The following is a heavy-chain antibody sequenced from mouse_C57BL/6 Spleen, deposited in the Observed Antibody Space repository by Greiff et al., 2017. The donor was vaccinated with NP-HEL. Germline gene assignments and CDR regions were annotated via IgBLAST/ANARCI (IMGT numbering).Heavy chain of an antibody. V-gene: IGHV1-62-2*01. CDR1: GYTFTEYT. CDR2: FYPGSGSI. CDR3: ARHDYDGGHFDY. D-gene: IGHD2-12*01. Sequence: LVKPGASVKLSCKASGYTFTEYTIHWVKQRSGQGLEWIGWFYPGSGSIKYNEKFKDKATLTADKSSSTVYMELSRVTSEDSAVYFCARHDYDGGHFDYWGQGTTLTVSS. J-gene: IGHJ2*01.